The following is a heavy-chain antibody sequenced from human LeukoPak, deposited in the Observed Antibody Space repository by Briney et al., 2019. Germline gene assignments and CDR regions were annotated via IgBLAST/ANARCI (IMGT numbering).Heavy chain of an antibody. J-gene: IGHJ3*02. Sequence: GGSLRLSCAASGLTFSSYAMSWVRQAPGKGLEWVSAISGSGGSTYYADSVKGRFTISRDNSKNTLYLQMNSLRAEDTAVYYCAKDYCSGGSCYSDAFDIWGQGTMVTVSS. V-gene: IGHV3-23*01. D-gene: IGHD2-15*01. CDR2: ISGSGGST. CDR1: GLTFSSYA. CDR3: AKDYCSGGSCYSDAFDI.